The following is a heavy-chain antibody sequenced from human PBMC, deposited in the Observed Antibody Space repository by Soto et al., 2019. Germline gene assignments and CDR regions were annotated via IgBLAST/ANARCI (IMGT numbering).Heavy chain of an antibody. J-gene: IGHJ4*02. CDR2: ISITGSYI. CDR1: GFTFSSYS. V-gene: IGHV3-21*01. D-gene: IGHD5-18*01. CDR3: ARGAIRGYSYGHSDY. Sequence: GGSLRLSCAASGFTFSSYSMNWVRQAPGKGLEWVSSISITGSYIYYADSVKGRFAISRDNSQNSLYLHMNSLRAEDAALYYCARGAIRGYSYGHSDYWGQGTLVTVSS.